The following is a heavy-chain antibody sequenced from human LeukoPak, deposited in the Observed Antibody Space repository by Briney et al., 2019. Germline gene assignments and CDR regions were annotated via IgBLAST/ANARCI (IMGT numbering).Heavy chain of an antibody. CDR3: ARFGAAASPPPFDY. CDR2: ISYDGSNK. D-gene: IGHD6-13*01. J-gene: IGHJ4*02. CDR1: GFTFSSYA. V-gene: IGHV3-30*01. Sequence: GRSLRLSCAASGFTFSSYAIHWVRQAPGKGLEWVAVISYDGSNKYYADSVKGRFTISRDNSKNTLYLQMNSLRAEDTAVYYCARFGAAASPPPFDYWGQGTLVTVSS.